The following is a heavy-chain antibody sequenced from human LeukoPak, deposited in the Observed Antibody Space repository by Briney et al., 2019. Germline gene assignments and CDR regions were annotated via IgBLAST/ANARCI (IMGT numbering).Heavy chain of an antibody. CDR2: ISYSGST. CDR3: ARHMPPPYYDILTGYYTDYGMDV. CDR1: GGSLRRYY. J-gene: IGHJ6*02. V-gene: IGHV4-59*08. D-gene: IGHD3-9*01. Sequence: SETLSLTCTVSGGSLRRYYWSWIPQPPGKGLEWSGYISYSGSTNSNPSLKSRVTISVDTSKNQFSLKLSSVTAADTAVYYCARHMPPPYYDILTGYYTDYGMDVWGQGTTVTVSS.